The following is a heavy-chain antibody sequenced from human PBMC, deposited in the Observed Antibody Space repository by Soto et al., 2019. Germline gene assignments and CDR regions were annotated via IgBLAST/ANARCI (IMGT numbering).Heavy chain of an antibody. D-gene: IGHD5-12*01. CDR2: IFSSGST. CDR1: GGSINTFY. Sequence: PSATLSLTCTVSGGSINTFYWSWVRHPAGKGLEWIGRIFSSGSTSFNPSLESRVAMSVDTSKNHFPLNLSSVTAADMAVYYCAREGSYSAYNFAHGIQLWSFDFWGQGALGTGS. V-gene: IGHV4-4*07. CDR3: AREGSYSAYNFAHGIQLWSFDF. J-gene: IGHJ4*02.